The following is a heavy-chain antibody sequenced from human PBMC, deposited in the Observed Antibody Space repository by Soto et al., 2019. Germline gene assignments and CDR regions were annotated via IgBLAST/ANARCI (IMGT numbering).Heavy chain of an antibody. CDR1: GFTFSSYG. J-gene: IGHJ4*02. D-gene: IGHD3-22*01. V-gene: IGHV3-33*01. Sequence: QVQLVESGGGVVQPGRSLRLSCAASGFTFSSYGMHWVRQAPGKGLEWVAVIWYDGSNKYYADSVKGRFTISRDNSKNTLYLQMNSLRAEDTAVYYCARDGPYYDSSGYPFGGWGQGTLVTVSS. CDR2: IWYDGSNK. CDR3: ARDGPYYDSSGYPFGG.